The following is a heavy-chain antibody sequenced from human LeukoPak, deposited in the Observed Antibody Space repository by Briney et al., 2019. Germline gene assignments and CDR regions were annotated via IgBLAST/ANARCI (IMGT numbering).Heavy chain of an antibody. CDR2: IYYSGST. Sequence: SETLSLTCTVSGGSISSYYWSWIRQPPGKGLEWIGYIYYSGSTNYNPSLKSQVTISVNTSKNQFSLKLSSVTAADTDVYYFPRAPPLRYFDWYLLFDYWSQGTLVTVSS. J-gene: IGHJ4*02. CDR3: PRAPPLRYFDWYLLFDY. CDR1: GGSISSYY. D-gene: IGHD3-9*01. V-gene: IGHV4-59*01.